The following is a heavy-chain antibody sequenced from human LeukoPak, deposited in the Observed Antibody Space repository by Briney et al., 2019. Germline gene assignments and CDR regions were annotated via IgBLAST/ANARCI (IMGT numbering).Heavy chain of an antibody. J-gene: IGHJ6*02. CDR2: IYYSGST. CDR3: ARVYYGSGRPLYGMDV. CDR1: GGSISSSSFY. D-gene: IGHD3-10*01. V-gene: IGHV4-39*07. Sequence: SETLSLTCTVSGGSISSSSFYWGWIRQPPGKGLEWIGSIYYSGSTYYNPSLKSRVAISLDTSKNQFSLKLSSVTAADTAVYYCARVYYGSGRPLYGMDVWGQGSTVTVSS.